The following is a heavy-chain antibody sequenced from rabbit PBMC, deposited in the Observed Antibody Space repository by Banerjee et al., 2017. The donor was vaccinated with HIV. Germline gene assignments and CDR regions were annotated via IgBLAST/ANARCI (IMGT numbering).Heavy chain of an antibody. CDR1: GSDISSNA. Sequence: GGGLVQPEGSLTLTCKASGSDISSNAMCWVRQAPGKGLELIACIYSSNGDKWYASWVNGRFTISRSTSLNTVDLKMTSLTVADTATYFCARGDYGNISYYPLWGQGTLVTVS. CDR2: IYSSNGDK. J-gene: IGHJ3*01. CDR3: ARGDYGNISYYPL. D-gene: IGHD8-1*01. V-gene: IGHV1S47*01.